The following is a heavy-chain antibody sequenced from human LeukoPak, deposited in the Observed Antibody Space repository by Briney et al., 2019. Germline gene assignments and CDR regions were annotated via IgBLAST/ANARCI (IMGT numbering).Heavy chain of an antibody. CDR2: IYYSGST. V-gene: IGHV4-39*07. J-gene: IGHJ4*02. D-gene: IGHD6-19*01. Sequence: PSETLSLTCTVSGGSISSSSYYWGWIRQPPGKGLEWIGSIYYSGSTYYNPSLKSRVTISVDTSKNQFSLKLSSVTAADTAVYYCASQQWLGPVFGYWGQGTLVTVSS. CDR3: ASQQWLGPVFGY. CDR1: GGSISSSSYY.